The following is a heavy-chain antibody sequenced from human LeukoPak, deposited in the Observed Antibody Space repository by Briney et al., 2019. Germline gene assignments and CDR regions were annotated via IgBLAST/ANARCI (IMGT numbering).Heavy chain of an antibody. V-gene: IGHV3-30*04. J-gene: IGHJ4*02. D-gene: IGHD1-26*01. Sequence: SGGTLRLSCAASGFTFSSYAMHWVRQAPGKGLEWVAVISYDGSNKYYADSVKGRFTISRDNSKNTLYLQMNSLRAEDTAVYYCARVSRGKWELLGAHDYWGQGTLVTVSS. CDR2: ISYDGSNK. CDR1: GFTFSSYA. CDR3: ARVSRGKWELLGAHDY.